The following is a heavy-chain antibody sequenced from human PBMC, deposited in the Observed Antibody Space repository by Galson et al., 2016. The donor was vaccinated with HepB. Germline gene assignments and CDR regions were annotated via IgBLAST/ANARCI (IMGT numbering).Heavy chain of an antibody. D-gene: IGHD2-2*01. V-gene: IGHV3-30*04. CDR1: GFTFSNYG. CDR2: ISYDGRSQ. Sequence: SLRLSCAASGFTFSNYGMHWVRQAPDKGLEWVAVISYDGRSQYYADSVKGRFTISRDNSQNTLYLQMKSLRAEDTAVYYCARDRDKFNIIVFPASYCDSWGQGALVTVSS. J-gene: IGHJ4*02. CDR3: ARDRDKFNIIVFPASYCDS.